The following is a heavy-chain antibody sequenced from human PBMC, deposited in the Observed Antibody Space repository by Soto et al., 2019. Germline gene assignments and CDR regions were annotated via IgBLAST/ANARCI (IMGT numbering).Heavy chain of an antibody. CDR2: ISSRSSYI. J-gene: IGHJ6*02. CDR3: ARGDVGDYYGMDV. D-gene: IGHD3-16*01. Sequence: EVQLVESGGGLFKPGGSRRLSCVASGFTFSSYSMNWVREAPGKGLERVSSISSRSSYIYYADSVKGRFTISRDNAKNSLYMQMNSLRAEDTAVYYCARGDVGDYYGMDVWGQGTTVTVSS. V-gene: IGHV3-21*01. CDR1: GFTFSSYS.